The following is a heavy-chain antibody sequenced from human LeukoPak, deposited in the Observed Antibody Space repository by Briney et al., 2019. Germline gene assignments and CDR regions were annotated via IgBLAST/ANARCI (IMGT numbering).Heavy chain of an antibody. CDR3: ATYYYGSGSYYNRNWFDP. Sequence: GGSRRLSRAASGFTFSSYGMHWVRQAPGKVLEWLAVISYDGSNKYYSDSVKGRFTIARDNSKTTLYLQMNSLRAEDKAVYYCATYYYGSGSYYNRNWFDPWGQGTLVTVCS. D-gene: IGHD3-10*01. CDR2: ISYDGSNK. CDR1: GFTFSSYG. J-gene: IGHJ5*02. V-gene: IGHV3-30*03.